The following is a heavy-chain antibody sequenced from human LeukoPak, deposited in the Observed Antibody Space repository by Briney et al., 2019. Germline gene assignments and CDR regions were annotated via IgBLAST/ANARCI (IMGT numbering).Heavy chain of an antibody. Sequence: PSETLSLTCTVSGGSISSGGYYWSWIRQHPGKGLEWIGYIYYSGSTYYNPSLKSRVTISVDTSKNQFSLKLSSVTAADAAVYYCARDSYGDYTLVGYWGQGTLVTVSS. D-gene: IGHD4-17*01. CDR3: ARDSYGDYTLVGY. J-gene: IGHJ4*02. CDR2: IYYSGST. CDR1: GGSISSGGYY. V-gene: IGHV4-31*03.